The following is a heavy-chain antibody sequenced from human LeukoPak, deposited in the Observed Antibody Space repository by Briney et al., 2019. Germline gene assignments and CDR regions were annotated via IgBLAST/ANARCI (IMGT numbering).Heavy chain of an antibody. J-gene: IGHJ4*02. D-gene: IGHD6-19*01. V-gene: IGHV3-23*01. CDR3: AKKWDSSGWYGGGGDY. CDR1: GFTFSSYA. Sequence: GGSLRLSCAASGFTFSSYAMSWVRQAPGKGLEWVSAISGSGGSTYYADSVKGRFTISRDNSKNTLYLQMNSLRAEDTAVYYCAKKWDSSGWYGGGGDYWGQGTLVTVSS. CDR2: ISGSGGST.